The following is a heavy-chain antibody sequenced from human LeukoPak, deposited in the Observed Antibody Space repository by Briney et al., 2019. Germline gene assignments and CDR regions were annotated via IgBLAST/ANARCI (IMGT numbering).Heavy chain of an antibody. D-gene: IGHD1-26*01. CDR3: ARQQVDYFDY. Sequence: GESLKISCKGSGYSFTSYWIGWVRQMPGKGLEWMGIISPSDSDTRYSPSFQGQVTIPADKTISTAYLQWSSLKASDTAIYYCARQQVDYFDYWGQGTLVTVSS. J-gene: IGHJ4*02. V-gene: IGHV5-51*01. CDR2: ISPSDSDT. CDR1: GYSFTSYW.